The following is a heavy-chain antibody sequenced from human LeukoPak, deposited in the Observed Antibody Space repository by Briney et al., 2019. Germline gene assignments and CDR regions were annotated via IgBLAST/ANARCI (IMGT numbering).Heavy chain of an antibody. V-gene: IGHV1-69*04. CDR2: IIPILGIA. Sequence: SVKVSCKASGGTFSSYAISWVRQAPGQGLEWMGRIIPILGIANYAQKFQGRVTITADKSTSTAYMELSSLRSEDTAVYYCARGRVRYYDYVWGSYRYLDFDYWGQGTLVTVSS. CDR1: GGTFSSYA. D-gene: IGHD3-16*02. CDR3: ARGRVRYYDYVWGSYRYLDFDY. J-gene: IGHJ4*02.